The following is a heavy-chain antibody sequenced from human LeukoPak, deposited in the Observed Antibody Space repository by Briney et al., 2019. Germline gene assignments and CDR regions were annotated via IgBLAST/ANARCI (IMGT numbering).Heavy chain of an antibody. Sequence: ASVKVSCKASGYTFSSYYMHWVRQAPRHGLEWRGIINPSGVSTGYAQKFQGRVTMTRGTSTSTVYMELSSLRSEDTAVYYCAREAMVRGAPGDGDTNWFDAWGQGTLVTASS. J-gene: IGHJ5*02. CDR3: AREAMVRGAPGDGDTNWFDA. CDR2: INPSGVST. V-gene: IGHV1-46*01. CDR1: GYTFSSYY. D-gene: IGHD3-10*01.